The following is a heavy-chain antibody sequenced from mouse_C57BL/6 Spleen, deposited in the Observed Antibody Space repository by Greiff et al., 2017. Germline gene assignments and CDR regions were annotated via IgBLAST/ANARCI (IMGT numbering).Heavy chain of an antibody. J-gene: IGHJ4*01. CDR1: GYTFTSYW. V-gene: IGHV1-50*01. D-gene: IGHD1-1*01. CDR3: ASRATVVAPYAMDY. Sequence: QVQLQQPGAELVKPGASVKLSCKASGYTFTSYWMQWVKQRPGQGLEWIGEIDPSDSYTNYNQKFKGKATLTVDTSSSTAYMQLSSLTSEDSAVYYCASRATVVAPYAMDYWGQGTSVTVSS. CDR2: IDPSDSYT.